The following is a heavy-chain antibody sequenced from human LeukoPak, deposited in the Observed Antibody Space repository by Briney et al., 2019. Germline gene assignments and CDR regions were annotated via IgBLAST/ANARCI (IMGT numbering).Heavy chain of an antibody. V-gene: IGHV1-69*05. J-gene: IGHJ5*02. Sequence: SVKVSCKASGGTFSSYAISWVRQAPGQGLEWMGGIIPIFGTANYAQKFRGRVTITTDESTSTAYMELSSLRSEDTAVYYCARANGYCSGGSCYSEINWFDPWGQGTLVTVSS. D-gene: IGHD2-15*01. CDR3: ARANGYCSGGSCYSEINWFDP. CDR1: GGTFSSYA. CDR2: IIPIFGTA.